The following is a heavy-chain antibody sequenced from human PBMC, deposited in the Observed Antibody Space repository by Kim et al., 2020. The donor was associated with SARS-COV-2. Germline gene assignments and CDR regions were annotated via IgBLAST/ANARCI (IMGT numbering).Heavy chain of an antibody. J-gene: IGHJ6*02. Sequence: ASVKVSCKASGYTFTGYYMHWVRQAPGQGLEWMGRINPNSGGTNYAQKFQGRVTMTRDTSISTAYMELSRLRSDDTAVYYCASRVVGAGSYYYYGMDVWGQGTTVTVSS. D-gene: IGHD3-10*01. CDR2: INPNSGGT. CDR1: GYTFTGYY. CDR3: ASRVVGAGSYYYYGMDV. V-gene: IGHV1-2*06.